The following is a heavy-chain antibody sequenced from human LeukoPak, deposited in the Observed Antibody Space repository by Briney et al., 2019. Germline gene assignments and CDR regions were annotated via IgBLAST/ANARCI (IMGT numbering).Heavy chain of an antibody. CDR3: ARARGYYDSSGYIDY. CDR2: ISGSGGST. V-gene: IGHV3-23*01. D-gene: IGHD3-22*01. J-gene: IGHJ4*02. Sequence: GGSLRLSCAASGFTFSSYAMSWVRQAPGKGLEWVSAISGSGGSTYYADSVKGRFTISRDNSKNTLYLQMNSLRAEDTAVYYCARARGYYDSSGYIDYWGQGTLVTVSS. CDR1: GFTFSSYA.